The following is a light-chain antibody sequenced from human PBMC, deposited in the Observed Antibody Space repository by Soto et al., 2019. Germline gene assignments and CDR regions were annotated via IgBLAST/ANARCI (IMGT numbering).Light chain of an antibody. Sequence: AIQITQSPCSLSASVGDRVTITCRASQGIRSDLGWYQQKPGKAPKLLIFAASSLQSGVPSRFSGSGSGTDFTLTISSLEPEDFATYYCLQDYDSPWTFGQGTKVEIK. V-gene: IGKV1-6*01. CDR1: QGIRSD. J-gene: IGKJ1*01. CDR2: AAS. CDR3: LQDYDSPWT.